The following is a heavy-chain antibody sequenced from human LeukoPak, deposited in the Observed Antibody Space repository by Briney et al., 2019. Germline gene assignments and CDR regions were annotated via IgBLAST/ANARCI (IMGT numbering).Heavy chain of an antibody. CDR1: GYSIGSGYY. D-gene: IGHD3-9*01. CDR3: ARKSDILTGYYSPRFDY. Sequence: SETLSLTCTVSGYSIGSGYYWGWIRQPPGKGLEWIGSIYHSGSTYYNPSLKSRVTISVDTSKNQFSLKLSSVTAADTAVYYCARKSDILTGYYSPRFDYWGQGTLVTVSP. J-gene: IGHJ4*02. CDR2: IYHSGST. V-gene: IGHV4-38-2*02.